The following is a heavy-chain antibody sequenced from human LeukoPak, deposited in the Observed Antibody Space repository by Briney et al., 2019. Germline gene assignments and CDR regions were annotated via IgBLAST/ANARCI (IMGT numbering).Heavy chain of an antibody. CDR2: INPSGGST. J-gene: IGHJ4*02. V-gene: IGHV1-46*01. CDR1: GYTFTSYY. CDR3: AREYSSGYYTFDY. Sequence: GASVKVSCKASGYTFTSYYMHWVRQAPEQGLEWMGIINPSGGSTSYAQKFQGRVTMTRDMSTSTVYMELSSLRSEDTAVYYCAREYSSGYYTFDYWGQGTLVTVSS. D-gene: IGHD3-22*01.